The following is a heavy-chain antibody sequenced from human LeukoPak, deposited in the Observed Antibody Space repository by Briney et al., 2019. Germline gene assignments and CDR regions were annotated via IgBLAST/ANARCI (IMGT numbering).Heavy chain of an antibody. Sequence: GGSLRLSCAASGFTFSDHWMHWVRQVPGKGLLWVARMNSDGTTTNYADSVKGRFTISRDNAENTLFLQMNSLGADDTAVYYRARAGWYRFDYWGQGTLVTVSS. V-gene: IGHV3-74*01. CDR3: ARAGWYRFDY. CDR2: MNSDGTTT. D-gene: IGHD6-19*01. J-gene: IGHJ4*02. CDR1: GFTFSDHW.